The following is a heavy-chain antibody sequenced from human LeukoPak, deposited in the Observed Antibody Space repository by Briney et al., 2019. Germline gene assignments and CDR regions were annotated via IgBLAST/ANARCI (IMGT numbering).Heavy chain of an antibody. Sequence: SEILSLTCTVSGGSISSYYWSWIRQPPGKGLEWIGYIYYSGSTNYNPSLKSRVTISVDTSKNQFSLKLSSVTAADTAVYYCARGWLRVYYYYYMDVWGKGTTVTVSS. CDR3: ARGWLRVYYYYYMDV. CDR1: GGSISSYY. D-gene: IGHD5-12*01. V-gene: IGHV4-59*01. J-gene: IGHJ6*03. CDR2: IYYSGST.